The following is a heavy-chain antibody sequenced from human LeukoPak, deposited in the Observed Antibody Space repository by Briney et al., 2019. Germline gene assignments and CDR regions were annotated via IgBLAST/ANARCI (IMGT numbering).Heavy chain of an antibody. Sequence: GSLSLSCAASGFALSSNYVGWVRQAPGGGLHWVSLLYSDGDTYYADSVKGRFTISRDTSKNTLYLQMNSLRVDDTAVYYCARDLYSSAWYGIHWGQGTLVTVSS. V-gene: IGHV3-53*01. CDR3: ARDLYSSAWYGIH. D-gene: IGHD6-19*01. CDR2: LYSDGDT. J-gene: IGHJ4*02. CDR1: GFALSSNY.